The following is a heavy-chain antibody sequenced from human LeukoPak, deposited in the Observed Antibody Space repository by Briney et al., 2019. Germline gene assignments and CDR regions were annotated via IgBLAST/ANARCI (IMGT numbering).Heavy chain of an antibody. CDR1: GFAVKSSY. Sequence: GSLRLSCAASGFAVKSSYMNWVRQAPGKGLEWVSVLYAGGESYYSDSVLGRFTISRDNSNNTVFLEMNSLIADDTAVYFCARDSAGNQYSSGNFDLWGQGTLVTVSS. J-gene: IGHJ4*02. D-gene: IGHD3-10*01. CDR2: LYAGGES. V-gene: IGHV3-53*01. CDR3: ARDSAGNQYSSGNFDL.